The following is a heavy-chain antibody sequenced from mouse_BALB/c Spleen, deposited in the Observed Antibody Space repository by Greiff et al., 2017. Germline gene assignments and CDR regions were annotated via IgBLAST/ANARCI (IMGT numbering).Heavy chain of an antibody. CDR1: GFTFSSYT. Sequence: EVHLVESGGGLVQPGGSLKLSCAASGFTFSSYTMSWVRQTPEKRLEWVAYISNGGGSTYYPDTVKGRFTISRDNAKNTLYLQMSSLKSEDTAMYYCARREGSIGAMDYWGQGTSVTVSS. V-gene: IGHV5-12-2*01. J-gene: IGHJ4*01. D-gene: IGHD3-1*01. CDR2: ISNGGGST. CDR3: ARREGSIGAMDY.